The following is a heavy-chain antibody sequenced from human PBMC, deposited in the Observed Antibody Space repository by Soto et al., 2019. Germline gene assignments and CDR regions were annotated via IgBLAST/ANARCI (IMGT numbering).Heavy chain of an antibody. V-gene: IGHV3-66*01. CDR2: IYSGGST. Sequence: EVQLVESGGGLVQPGGSLRLSCAASGFTVSSNYMSWVRQAPGNGLEWVSVIYSGGSTYYADSVKGRFTISRDNSKNTLYLQMNSLRAEDTAVYYCARDFFLAAAGPNNYWGQGTLVTVSS. CDR3: ARDFFLAAAGPNNY. J-gene: IGHJ4*02. D-gene: IGHD6-13*01. CDR1: GFTVSSNY.